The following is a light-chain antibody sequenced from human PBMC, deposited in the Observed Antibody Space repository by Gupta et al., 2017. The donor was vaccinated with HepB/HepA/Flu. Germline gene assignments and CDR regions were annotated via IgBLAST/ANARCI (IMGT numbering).Light chain of an antibody. J-gene: IGLJ3*02. CDR2: RNN. CDR1: SSNIGSNY. Sequence: GQSVTISCSGSSSNIGSNYVYWYQQLPGTAPKLLIYRNNQRPSGVPDRFSGSKSGASASLAISGLRSEDEADYYCAAWDDSLSGSWVFGGGTKLTVL. CDR3: AAWDDSLSGSWV. V-gene: IGLV1-47*01.